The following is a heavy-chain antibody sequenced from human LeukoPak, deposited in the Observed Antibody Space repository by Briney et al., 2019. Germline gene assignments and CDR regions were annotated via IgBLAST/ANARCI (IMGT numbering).Heavy chain of an antibody. D-gene: IGHD3-3*02. CDR2: INPNTGGT. CDR3: ARVKSDIFHYMDV. V-gene: IGHV1-2*06. CDR1: GYTFTGYF. Sequence: ASVKVSCKASGYTFTGYFIHWVRQAPGQGLEWMGRINPNTGGTNYAQKFQGRVTMTRDTSITTAYMELSRLRSADTAIYYCARVKSDIFHYMDVWGKGITVTVSS. J-gene: IGHJ6*03.